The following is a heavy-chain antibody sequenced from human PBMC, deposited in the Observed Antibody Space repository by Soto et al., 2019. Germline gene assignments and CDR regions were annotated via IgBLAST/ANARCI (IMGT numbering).Heavy chain of an antibody. V-gene: IGHV3-9*01. CDR1: GFTFDDYA. Sequence: EVQLVESGGGVVQPGRSLRLSCAASGFTFDDYAMHWVRQAPGKGQEWVSGISWNSGSIGYADSVKGRFTISRDNAKESLYLQMNSLRAEDTALYYCAKVIAAGGLRYFDHWGQGTLVTVSS. J-gene: IGHJ4*02. CDR3: AKVIAAGGLRYFDH. D-gene: IGHD6-13*01. CDR2: ISWNSGSI.